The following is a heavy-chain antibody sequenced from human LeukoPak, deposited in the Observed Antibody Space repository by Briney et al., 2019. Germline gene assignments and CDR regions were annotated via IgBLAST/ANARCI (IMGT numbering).Heavy chain of an antibody. V-gene: IGHV3-9*01. J-gene: IGHJ4*02. CDR3: AKDFPEAY. Sequence: PGGSLRLSCAASGFTFDDYAMHWVRQAPGKGLEWVSGISWNGGSIGYADSVKGRFTISRDNAKNSLYLQMNSLRAEDTALYYCAKDFPEAYWGQGTLVTVSS. CDR2: ISWNGGSI. CDR1: GFTFDDYA.